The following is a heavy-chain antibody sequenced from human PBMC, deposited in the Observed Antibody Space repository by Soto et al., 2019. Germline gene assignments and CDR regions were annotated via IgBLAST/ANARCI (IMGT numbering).Heavy chain of an antibody. CDR1: GGSISSGGYY. CDR3: ASVSPVRTAFDY. D-gene: IGHD2-8*01. V-gene: IGHV4-31*03. CDR2: IYYSGST. Sequence: SETLSLTCTVSGGSISSGGYYWSWIRQHPGKGLEWIGYIYYSGSTYYNPSLKSRVTISVDTSKNQFSLKLSSVTAADTAVYYCASVSPVRTAFDYWGQGTLVTVSS. J-gene: IGHJ4*02.